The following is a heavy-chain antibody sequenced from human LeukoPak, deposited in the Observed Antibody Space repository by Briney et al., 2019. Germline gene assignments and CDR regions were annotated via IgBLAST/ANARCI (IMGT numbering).Heavy chain of an antibody. CDR1: GLPFSSYA. D-gene: IGHD4-23*01. V-gene: IGHV3-23*01. Sequence: GGSLSLSRAPSGLPFSSYAMSWVRQARGKGLEWVSAMSCRYGRTDYADPVKGRFTISTDNSKITLYLQMNSLRAEDAAVYYCAKDRVTPSRGQGTLVTVSS. J-gene: IGHJ4*02. CDR3: AKDRVTPS. CDR2: MSCRYGRT.